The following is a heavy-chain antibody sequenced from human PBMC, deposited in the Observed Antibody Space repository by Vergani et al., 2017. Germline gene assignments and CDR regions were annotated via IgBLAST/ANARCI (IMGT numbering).Heavy chain of an antibody. V-gene: IGHV3-30*02. Sequence: QVHLVESGGGVVQPGGSLRLSCAASGFIFNYYGINWVRQAPGKGLEWVSFIRSDGGSEMYADSVRGRFTISRDNSKNTVSLEMLSLRTEDTAVYYCAKGHSGQIGSPRDYYFDYWGQGTLVTVSS. CDR3: AKGHSGQIGSPRDYYFDY. CDR1: GFIFNYYG. CDR2: IRSDGGSE. J-gene: IGHJ4*02. D-gene: IGHD1-26*01.